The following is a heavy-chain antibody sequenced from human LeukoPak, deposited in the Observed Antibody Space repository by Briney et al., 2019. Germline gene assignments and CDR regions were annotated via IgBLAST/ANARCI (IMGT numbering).Heavy chain of an antibody. CDR3: AVQRPRGLNWVDP. V-gene: IGHV4-31*03. Sequence: PSQTLSLTCTVSGGSISSGGYYWSWIRQHPGKGLEWIGYIYYSGSTYYNPSLKSRVTISVDTSKNQFSLKLSSVTAADTAVYYCAVQRPRGLNWVDPWGQGTLVTVSS. D-gene: IGHD1-1*01. J-gene: IGHJ5*02. CDR2: IYYSGST. CDR1: GGSISSGGYY.